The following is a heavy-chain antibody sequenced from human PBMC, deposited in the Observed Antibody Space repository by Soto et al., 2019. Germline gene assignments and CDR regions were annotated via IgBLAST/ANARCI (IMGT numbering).Heavy chain of an antibody. CDR2: IYYSGST. D-gene: IGHD3-3*01. CDR1: GGSISSYY. CDR3: ARGSIRSDFWSGYRNYYYYYGMDV. Sequence: SETLSLTCTVSGGSISSYYWSWIRQPPGKGLEWIGYIYYSGSTNYNPSLKSRVTISVDTSKNQFSLKLSSVTAADTAVYYCARGSIRSDFWSGYRNYYYYYGMDVWGQGTTVTVSS. V-gene: IGHV4-59*01. J-gene: IGHJ6*02.